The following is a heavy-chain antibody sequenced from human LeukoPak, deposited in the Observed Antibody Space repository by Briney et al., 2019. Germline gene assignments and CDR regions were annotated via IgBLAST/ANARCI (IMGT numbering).Heavy chain of an antibody. V-gene: IGHV1-46*01. CDR2: KNPATGGT. CDR1: GYIFTSNY. J-gene: IGHJ4*02. CDR3: ARAQGSGSSFSARVFDY. Sequence: ASVKVSCKTSGYIFTSNYTHWLRQAPGQGLEWMGIKNPATGGTSYAQRFQDRVTLTMDTSTRTVYMELSSLTSEDTAVYYCARAQGSGSSFSARVFDYWGQGTLVTVSS. D-gene: IGHD6-13*01.